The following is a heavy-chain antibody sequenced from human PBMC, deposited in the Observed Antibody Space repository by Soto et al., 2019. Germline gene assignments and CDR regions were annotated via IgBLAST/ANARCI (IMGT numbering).Heavy chain of an antibody. D-gene: IGHD6-19*01. J-gene: IGHJ4*02. CDR2: IYYSGST. Sequence: PSETLSLTCTVSGGSISSSSYYWGWIRQPPGKGLEWIGSIYYSGSTYYNPSLKSRVTISVDTSKNQFSLKLSSVTAADTAVYYCARAAGYSSGFVDYWGQGTLVTVSS. CDR3: ARAAGYSSGFVDY. V-gene: IGHV4-39*01. CDR1: GGSISSSSYY.